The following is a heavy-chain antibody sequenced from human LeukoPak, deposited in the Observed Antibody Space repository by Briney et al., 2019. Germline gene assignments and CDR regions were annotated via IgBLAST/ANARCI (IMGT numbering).Heavy chain of an antibody. CDR3: ARLVGSSGWYYYYYMDV. V-gene: IGHV4-34*01. J-gene: IGHJ6*03. CDR1: GGSFSGYY. CDR2: INHSGST. Sequence: SETLSLTCAVYGGSFSGYYWSWIRQPPGKGLEWIGEINHSGSTNYNPSLKSRVTISVDTSKNQFSLKLSSVTAADTAVYYCARLVGSSGWYYYYYMDVWGKGTTVTISS. D-gene: IGHD6-19*01.